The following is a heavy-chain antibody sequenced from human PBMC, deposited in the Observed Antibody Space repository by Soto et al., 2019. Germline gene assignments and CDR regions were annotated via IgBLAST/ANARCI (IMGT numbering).Heavy chain of an antibody. CDR1: GYTFTGYY. Sequence: ASVKVSCKASGYTFTGYYMHWVRQAPGQGLEWMGWINPNSGGTNYAQKFQGWVTMTRDTSISTAYMELSRLRSDDTAVYYCARGGGIVGATDFDYWGQGTLVTVSS. CDR2: INPNSGGT. CDR3: ARGGGIVGATDFDY. V-gene: IGHV1-2*04. J-gene: IGHJ4*02. D-gene: IGHD1-26*01.